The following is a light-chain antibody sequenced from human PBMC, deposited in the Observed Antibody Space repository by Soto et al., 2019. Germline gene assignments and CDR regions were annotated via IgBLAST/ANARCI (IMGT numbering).Light chain of an antibody. V-gene: IGLV2-23*02. CDR1: VGFYGL. CDR3: SLDAGSSIYV. J-gene: IGLJ1*01. Sequence: QSVLTQPASVSGSPGQSITMSCTDVGFYGLVSWYQQHPGKVPKLMIYDVSKRPSGVSERFSGSKSGNTAYLTISALQADDEADYYCSLDAGSSIYVFGTGTKVTLL. CDR2: DVS.